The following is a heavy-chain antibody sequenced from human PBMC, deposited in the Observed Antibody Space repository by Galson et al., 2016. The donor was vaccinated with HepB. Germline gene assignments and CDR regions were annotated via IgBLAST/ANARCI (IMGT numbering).Heavy chain of an antibody. J-gene: IGHJ6*02. D-gene: IGHD6-13*01. CDR1: GFTFSRYE. CDR2: ISYTNAV. Sequence: SLRLSCAASGFTFSRYEFNWVRQAPGKGLEWVSHISYTNAVSYAASVKGRFTISRDNDGDSLFLEMRGLRVGDTAVYYCVRGMSNSWYAYKRSYYYSMELWGRGTSIIVSS. CDR3: VRGMSNSWYAYKRSYYYSMEL. V-gene: IGHV3-48*03.